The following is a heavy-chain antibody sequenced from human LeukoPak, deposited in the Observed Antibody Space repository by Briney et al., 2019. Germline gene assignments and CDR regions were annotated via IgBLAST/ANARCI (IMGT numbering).Heavy chain of an antibody. V-gene: IGHV1-18*01. Sequence: ASVKVSCKASGYIFTSYGISWVRQAPGQGLEWMGWISAYNGNTNYAQKLQGRVTMTTDTSTSTAYMELRSLRSDDTAVYYCARDGPGLRFLEWLASSYMDVWGKGTTVTVSS. D-gene: IGHD3-3*01. CDR1: GYIFTSYG. CDR2: ISAYNGNT. CDR3: ARDGPGLRFLEWLASSYMDV. J-gene: IGHJ6*03.